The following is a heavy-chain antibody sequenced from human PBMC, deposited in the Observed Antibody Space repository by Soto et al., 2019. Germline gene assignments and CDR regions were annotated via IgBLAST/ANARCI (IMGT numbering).Heavy chain of an antibody. CDR1: GYTFTSYD. Sequence: ASVKVSCKASGYTFTSYDINWVRQATGQGLEWMGWMNPNSGNTGYAQKFQGRVTMTRNTSISTAYMELSSLRSEDTAVYYCARTLAYCGGDCYGRHNDAFDIWGQGTMVTV. J-gene: IGHJ3*02. CDR3: ARTLAYCGGDCYGRHNDAFDI. D-gene: IGHD2-21*02. V-gene: IGHV1-8*01. CDR2: MNPNSGNT.